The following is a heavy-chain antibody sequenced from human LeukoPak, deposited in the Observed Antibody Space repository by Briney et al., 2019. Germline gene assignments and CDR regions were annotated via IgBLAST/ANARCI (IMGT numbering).Heavy chain of an antibody. J-gene: IGHJ4*02. D-gene: IGHD3-22*01. CDR2: ISAYNGNT. V-gene: IGHV1-18*01. Sequence: ASVKVSCKASGYTFTSCGITWVRQAPGQGGEWMGRISAYNGNTKIAQRLQGRVTMTTETYTRTAYMELRRQRSDDTAVYYCARAFPPRRDYDRSGYYSYYFDYWGQGTLVTVSS. CDR3: ARAFPPRRDYDRSGYYSYYFDY. CDR1: GYTFTSCG.